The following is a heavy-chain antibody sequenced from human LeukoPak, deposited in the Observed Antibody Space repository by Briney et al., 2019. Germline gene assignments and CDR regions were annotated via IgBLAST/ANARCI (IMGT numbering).Heavy chain of an antibody. CDR1: GFTFSSYS. CDR3: ARGGYYGAGGTPWFDH. J-gene: IGHJ5*02. CDR2: IRSSSSVI. D-gene: IGHD6-13*01. Sequence: GGCLRLSCAASGFTFSSYSMNWVRQAHGKGVEWGSYIRSSSSVIYYADSVKGRFTISRDNAKNSLYLQMNSLRDEDTAVYYCARGGYYGAGGTPWFDHWGQGTLVTVSS. V-gene: IGHV3-48*02.